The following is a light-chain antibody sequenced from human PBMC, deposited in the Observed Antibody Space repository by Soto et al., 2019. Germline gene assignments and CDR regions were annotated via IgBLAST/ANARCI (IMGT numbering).Light chain of an antibody. J-gene: IGKJ5*01. CDR1: QSVSSY. CDR3: QQRSSWPLIT. CDR2: DAS. Sequence: EIVLTQSPATLSLSPGDRATLSCRASQSVSSYLAWYQQKPGQAPRLLIYDASNRATGIPARFSGSGSGTDFTLTISSLDPEDFAVYYCQQRSSWPLITFGQGTRLEIK. V-gene: IGKV3-11*01.